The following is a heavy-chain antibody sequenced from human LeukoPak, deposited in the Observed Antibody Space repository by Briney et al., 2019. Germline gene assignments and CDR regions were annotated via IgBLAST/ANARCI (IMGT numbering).Heavy chain of an antibody. D-gene: IGHD3-3*01. J-gene: IGHJ6*03. CDR1: GFTFSSYA. CDR3: ARHPRFLEWSPPTNMDV. Sequence: GGSLRLSCAASGFTFSSYAMSWVRQAPGKGLEWVSVIYSGGSTYYADSVKGRFTISRDNSKNTLYLQMNSLRAEDTAVYYCARHPRFLEWSPPTNMDVWGKGTTVTVSS. V-gene: IGHV3-66*04. CDR2: IYSGGST.